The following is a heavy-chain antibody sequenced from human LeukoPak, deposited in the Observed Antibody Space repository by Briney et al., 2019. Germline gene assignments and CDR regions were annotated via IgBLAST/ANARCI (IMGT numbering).Heavy chain of an antibody. CDR3: AKEIHEVYYGPDV. CDR1: GFTFSNYA. CDR2: IFNNGANA. J-gene: IGHJ6*02. Sequence: GGSLRLSCAASGFTFSNYAMNWVRQPPGKGPEWVSTIFNNGANAFYADSVRGRFTISRDNSKNMLYLHMISLRVEDTAIYYCAKEIHEVYYGPDVWGQGTTVTVSS. V-gene: IGHV3-23*01.